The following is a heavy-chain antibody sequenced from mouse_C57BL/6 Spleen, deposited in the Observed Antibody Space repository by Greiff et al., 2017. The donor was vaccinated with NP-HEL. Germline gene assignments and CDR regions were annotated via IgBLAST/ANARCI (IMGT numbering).Heavy chain of an antibody. V-gene: IGHV5-4*01. J-gene: IGHJ2*01. CDR3: AREAELGRSYFDY. CDR1: GFTFSSYA. Sequence: EVHLVESGGGLVKPGGSLKLSCAASGFTFSSYAMSWVRQTPEKRLEWVATISDGGSYTYYPDNVKGRFTISRDNAKNNLYLQMSHLKSEDTAMYYWAREAELGRSYFDYWGQGTTLTVSS. D-gene: IGHD4-1*01. CDR2: ISDGGSYT.